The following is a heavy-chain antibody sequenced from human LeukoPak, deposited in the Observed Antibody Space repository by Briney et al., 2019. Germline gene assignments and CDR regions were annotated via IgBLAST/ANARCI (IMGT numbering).Heavy chain of an antibody. D-gene: IGHD3-22*01. V-gene: IGHV4-30-2*01. J-gene: IGHJ3*02. CDR1: GGSISSSSYS. CDR3: ARDHSSFDAFDI. Sequence: SETLSLTCTVSGGSISSSSYSWSWIRQPPGKGLEWIGYIYHSGSTYYNPSLKSRVTISVDRSKNQFSLKLSSVTAADTAVYYCARDHSSFDAFDIWGQGTMVTVSS. CDR2: IYHSGST.